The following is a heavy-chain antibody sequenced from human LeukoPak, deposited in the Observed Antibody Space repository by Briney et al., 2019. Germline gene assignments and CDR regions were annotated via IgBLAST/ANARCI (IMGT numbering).Heavy chain of an antibody. CDR1: GGSISAYY. J-gene: IGHJ4*02. CDR2: VYRTGNT. CDR3: ARRYSGSYPFDY. D-gene: IGHD1-26*01. V-gene: IGHV4-4*07. Sequence: KPSETLSLTCSVSGGSISAYYWSWIRQPAGKGLEWIGRVYRTGNTNYNPSLQSRVTMSVDTSKNQISLRLRSVTAADTAVYYCARRYSGSYPFDYWGQGTLVTVSS.